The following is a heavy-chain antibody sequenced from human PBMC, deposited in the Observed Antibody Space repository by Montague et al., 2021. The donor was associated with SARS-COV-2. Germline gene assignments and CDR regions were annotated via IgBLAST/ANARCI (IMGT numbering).Heavy chain of an antibody. CDR1: NASFDNYY. D-gene: IGHD2-15*01. V-gene: IGHV4-59*01. J-gene: IGHJ2*01. CDR3: ARRIVTYYWYFDL. CDR2: IHYSGRI. Sequence: SETLSLTCTVSNASFDNYYWSWVRQSPGKGLEYIGYIHYSGRINYNPSLRSRVTISIDTSKNQFSLKLMSVTAAETAIYFCARRIVTYYWYFDLWGQGTTVTVSS.